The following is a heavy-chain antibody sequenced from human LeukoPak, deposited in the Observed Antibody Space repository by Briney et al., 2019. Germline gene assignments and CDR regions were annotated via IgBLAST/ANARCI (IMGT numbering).Heavy chain of an antibody. Sequence: SETLSLTCTVSGGSISSSNYYWGWIRQPPGTGLEWIGSIYYSGSTYYNPSLKSRVTISVDTSKNQFSLKLSSVTAADTAVYYCARSYGSGYYYYYMDVWGKGTTVTVSS. V-gene: IGHV4-39*07. CDR3: ARSYGSGYYYYYMDV. CDR2: IYYSGST. D-gene: IGHD3-10*01. CDR1: GGSISSSNYY. J-gene: IGHJ6*03.